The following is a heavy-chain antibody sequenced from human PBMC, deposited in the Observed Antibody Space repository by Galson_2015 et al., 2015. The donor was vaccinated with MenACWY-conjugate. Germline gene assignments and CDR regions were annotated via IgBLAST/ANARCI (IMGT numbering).Heavy chain of an antibody. CDR2: ISASGGGT. V-gene: IGHV3-23*01. D-gene: IGHD3-16*01. CDR3: AEVMGAADQGR. J-gene: IGHJ4*02. CDR1: GFTFSDYA. Sequence: SLRLSCAASGFTFSDYAMSWVRQAPGKGLEWVSAISASGGGTYYADSVKGRFTIFRDNSKNTLFLQVNSLRDDDTAVYYCAEVMGAADQGRWGQGTLVTVSS.